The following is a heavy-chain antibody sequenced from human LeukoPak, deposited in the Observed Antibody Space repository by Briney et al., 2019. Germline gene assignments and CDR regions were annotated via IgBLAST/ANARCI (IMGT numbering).Heavy chain of an antibody. CDR3: VRDWDHFDFDS. J-gene: IGHJ5*01. V-gene: IGHV3-74*01. Sequence: GGSLRLSCAASGFTFSNYWIHWVRQAPGKGLVWVSRINPAGNYGNYADSVKGRFTISRDNAKNTVYLQMNSLRAEDTALFYCVRDWDHFDFDSWGQGTLVTVSS. D-gene: IGHD1-26*01. CDR1: GFTFSNYW. CDR2: INPAGNYG.